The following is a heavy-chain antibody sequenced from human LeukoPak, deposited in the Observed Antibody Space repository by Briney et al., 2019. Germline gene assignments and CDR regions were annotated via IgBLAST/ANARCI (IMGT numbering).Heavy chain of an antibody. CDR2: IYSGGST. J-gene: IGHJ6*03. V-gene: IGHV3-53*01. Sequence: GGSLRLSCAASGFTVSSNYMSWVRQAPAQGLESVSVIYSGGSTYYADSVKGRFTISRDNSKNTLYLQMNSLRAEDTAVYYCARDKSGSYFGYYYMDVWGKGTTVTVSS. CDR1: GFTVSSNY. CDR3: ARDKSGSYFGYYYMDV. D-gene: IGHD1-26*01.